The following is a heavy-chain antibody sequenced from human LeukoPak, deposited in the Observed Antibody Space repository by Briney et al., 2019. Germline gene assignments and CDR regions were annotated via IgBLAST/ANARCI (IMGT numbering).Heavy chain of an antibody. J-gene: IGHJ4*02. D-gene: IGHD6-19*01. Sequence: PGESLQISCKGSGYSFTNYWIGWVRQLPGKGLEWMGIIYPGDSDARYSPSFQGQVTISADKSITTAYLQWSSLKASDSAMYYCARRDISGWYYFDYWGQGTLVTVSS. V-gene: IGHV5-51*01. CDR3: ARRDISGWYYFDY. CDR1: GYSFTNYW. CDR2: IYPGDSDA.